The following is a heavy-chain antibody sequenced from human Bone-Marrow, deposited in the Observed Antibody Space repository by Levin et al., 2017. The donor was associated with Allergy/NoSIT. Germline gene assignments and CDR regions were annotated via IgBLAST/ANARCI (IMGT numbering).Heavy chain of an antibody. CDR3: ARDLVGVPANTSHYYYYYGMDV. CDR2: INPNSGGT. V-gene: IGHV1-2*02. CDR1: GYTFTGYY. J-gene: IGHJ6*02. D-gene: IGHD2-2*01. Sequence: ASVKVSCKASGYTFTGYYMHWVRQAPGQGLEWMGWINPNSGGTNYAQKFQGRVTMTRDTSISTAYMELSRLRSDDTAVYYCARDLVGVPANTSHYYYYYGMDVWGQGTTVTVSS.